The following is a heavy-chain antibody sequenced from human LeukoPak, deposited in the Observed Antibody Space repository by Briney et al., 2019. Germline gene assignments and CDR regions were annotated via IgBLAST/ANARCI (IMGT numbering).Heavy chain of an antibody. CDR2: ISTDGSQT. CDR1: GFTFSNYW. J-gene: IGHJ4*02. CDR3: VRSLRSADF. Sequence: GGSLRLSCEASGFTFSNYWMHWVRQAPGKGLMWVSQISTDGSQTFYADSVKGRFTISRDNAKNTLFLQMDSLRPEDTAVYYCVRSLRSADFWGQGTLVTVAS. V-gene: IGHV3-74*01.